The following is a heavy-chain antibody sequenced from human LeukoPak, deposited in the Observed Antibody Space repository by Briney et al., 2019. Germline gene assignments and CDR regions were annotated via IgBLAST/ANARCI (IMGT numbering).Heavy chain of an antibody. D-gene: IGHD6-13*01. CDR1: GGSISSYY. J-gene: IGHJ3*02. CDR3: ARGFLKAAADAFDI. Sequence: PSETLSLTCTVSGGSISSYYWSWIRQPPGKGLEWIGYIYYSGSTNYNPSLKSRVTISVDTSKNQFSLKLSSVTAADTAVYYCARGFLKAAADAFDIWGQGTMVTVSS. CDR2: IYYSGST. V-gene: IGHV4-59*01.